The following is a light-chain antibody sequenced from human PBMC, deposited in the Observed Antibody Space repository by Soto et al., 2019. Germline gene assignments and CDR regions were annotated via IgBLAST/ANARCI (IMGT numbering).Light chain of an antibody. J-gene: IGLJ3*02. CDR2: EVS. Sequence: QSALTQPASVSGSPRQSITISCTGTSSDVGGYNYVSWYQQHPGKAPKLMIYEVSNRPSRVSNRFSGSKSGNTASLTISGLQAEDEADYYCSSYTSSSTRVFGGGTKLTVL. V-gene: IGLV2-14*01. CDR1: SSDVGGYNY. CDR3: SSYTSSSTRV.